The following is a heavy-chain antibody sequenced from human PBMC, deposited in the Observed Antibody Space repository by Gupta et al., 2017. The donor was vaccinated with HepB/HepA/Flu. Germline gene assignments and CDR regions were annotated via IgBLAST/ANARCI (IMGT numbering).Heavy chain of an antibody. J-gene: IGHJ4*02. D-gene: IGHD1-14*01. CDR2: IWYDGSNK. Sequence: QVQLVESGGGVVQPGRSLRLSCAASGFTFSSYGMHWVRQAPGKGLEWVAVIWYDGSNKYYADSAKGRFTISRDNSKNTLYLQMNSLRAEDTAVYYCAREKSQHGNPYFDYWGQGTLVTVSS. CDR3: AREKSQHGNPYFDY. CDR1: GFTFSSYG. V-gene: IGHV3-33*01.